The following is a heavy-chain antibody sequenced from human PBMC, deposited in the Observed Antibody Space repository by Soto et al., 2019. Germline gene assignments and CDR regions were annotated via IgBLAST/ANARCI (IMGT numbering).Heavy chain of an antibody. CDR1: GYTFTRYD. Sequence: QVQLVQSGAEVKKPGASVKVSCEASGYTFTRYDIHWLRQATGQGLEWMGWMNPNSGNRDYAQEFKGRVTMTWNTSMRTAYVEVSSLRSEDTAVYYCARGSPADYSNYLDVWGQGSLVTVSS. D-gene: IGHD4-4*01. V-gene: IGHV1-8*01. J-gene: IGHJ4*02. CDR2: MNPNSGNR. CDR3: ARGSPADYSNYLDV.